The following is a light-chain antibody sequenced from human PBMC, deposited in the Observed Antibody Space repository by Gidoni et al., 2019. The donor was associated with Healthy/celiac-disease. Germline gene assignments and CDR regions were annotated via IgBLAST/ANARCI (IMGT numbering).Light chain of an antibody. CDR1: QSVSSSY. J-gene: IGKJ1*01. CDR3: QQYGSSPRT. V-gene: IGKV3-20*01. Sequence: PCTLSLSPGERATLSCRASQSVSSSYLAWYQQKPGQAPRLLIYGASSRATGIPDRFSGSGSGTDFTLTISRLEPEDFAVYYCQQYGSSPRTFGEGTKVEIK. CDR2: GAS.